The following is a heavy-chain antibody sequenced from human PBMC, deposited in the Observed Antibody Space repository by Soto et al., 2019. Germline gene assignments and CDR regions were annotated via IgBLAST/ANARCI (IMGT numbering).Heavy chain of an antibody. CDR1: AYTFTSYA. D-gene: IGHD6-13*01. Sequence: ASVQVSCKACAYTFTSYAMHWLRQAPGQRLEWMGWINAGNGNTRYSQKFQGRVTITRDTSASTAYMELSSLRSEDTAVYYWAGDEYSSSWPRGGWFHPWGQGTLVTVSS. J-gene: IGHJ5*02. CDR2: INAGNGNT. V-gene: IGHV1-3*01. CDR3: AGDEYSSSWPRGGWFHP.